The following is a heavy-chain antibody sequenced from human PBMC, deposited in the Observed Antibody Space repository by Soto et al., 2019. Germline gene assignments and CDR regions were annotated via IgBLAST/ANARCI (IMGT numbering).Heavy chain of an antibody. CDR1: GFTFSSYA. D-gene: IGHD3-16*01. CDR2: ISYDGSNK. Sequence: PWGSLRLSCAASGFTFSSYAMHWVRQAPGKGLEWVAVISYDGSNKYYADSVKGRFTTSRDNSKNTLYLQMNSLRAEDTAVYYCARAGGRGWSYYYYGMDAWGQGTTVTVSS. CDR3: ARAGGRGWSYYYYGMDA. J-gene: IGHJ6*02. V-gene: IGHV3-30-3*01.